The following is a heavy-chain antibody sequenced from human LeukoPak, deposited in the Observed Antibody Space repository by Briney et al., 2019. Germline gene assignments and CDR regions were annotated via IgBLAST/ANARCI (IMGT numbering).Heavy chain of an antibody. CDR1: GFTFSSYW. V-gene: IGHV3-7*01. CDR2: IKQDGSEK. CDR3: ARFYYDSSGFPPRDYFDY. Sequence: GGFLRLSCAASGFTFSSYWMSWVRQAPGKGLEWVANIKQDGSEKYYVDSVKGRFTISRDNAKNSLYLQMNSLRAEDTAVYYCARFYYDSSGFPPRDYFDYWGQGTLVTVSS. D-gene: IGHD3-22*01. J-gene: IGHJ4*02.